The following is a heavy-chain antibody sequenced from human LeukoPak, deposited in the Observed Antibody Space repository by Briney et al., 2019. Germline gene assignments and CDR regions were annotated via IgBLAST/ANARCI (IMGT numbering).Heavy chain of an antibody. Sequence: GESLKISCKGSGYSFTSYWIGWVRQMPRKGLEWMGIIYPGDSDTRYSPPFQGQATISADKSISTAYLQWSSLKASDTAMYYCARLYRNDVPDAFDIWGQGTMVTVSS. CDR2: IYPGDSDT. CDR3: ARLYRNDVPDAFDI. V-gene: IGHV5-51*01. D-gene: IGHD1-1*01. J-gene: IGHJ3*02. CDR1: GYSFTSYW.